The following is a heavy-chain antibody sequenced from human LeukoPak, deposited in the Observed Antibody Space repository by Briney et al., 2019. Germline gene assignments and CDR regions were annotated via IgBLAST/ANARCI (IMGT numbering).Heavy chain of an antibody. V-gene: IGHV3-74*01. CDR1: GFSFSTSW. CDR2: INGDASRT. CDR3: AKGYCSAGSCVHSDY. D-gene: IGHD2-15*01. J-gene: IGHJ4*02. Sequence: GGSLRLSCAASGFSFSTSWMHWVRQAPGKGLVWVSLINGDASRTIYADSVKGRFTISRDNSKNTLYLQMNSLRAEDTAVYYCAKGYCSAGSCVHSDYWGQGTLVTVSS.